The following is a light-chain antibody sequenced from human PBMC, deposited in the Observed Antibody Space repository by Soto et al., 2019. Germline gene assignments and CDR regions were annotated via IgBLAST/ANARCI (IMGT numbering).Light chain of an antibody. V-gene: IGKV1-9*01. J-gene: IGKJ5*01. CDR2: AAS. CDR3: QQLNSYPFT. CDR1: QDISNY. Sequence: DIQLTQSPSFLSASVGDRVTITCRASQDISNYLAWYQQEPGKAPKLLIYAASTLQSGVPSRFSGSGSGTEFTLTISSLQPEDFATYYCQQLNSYPFTFGQGTRLEIK.